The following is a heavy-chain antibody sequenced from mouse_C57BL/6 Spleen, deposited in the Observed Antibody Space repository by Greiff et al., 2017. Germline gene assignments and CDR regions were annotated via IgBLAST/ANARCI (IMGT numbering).Heavy chain of an antibody. CDR3: ARTDYGSSYVEY. D-gene: IGHD1-1*01. CDR2: INPYNGGT. Sequence: EVQGVESGPVLVKPGASVKMSCKASGYTFTDYYMNWVKQSHGKSLEWIGVINPYNGGTSYNQKFKGKATLTVDKSSGTAYMELNSLTSEDSAVYYCARTDYGSSYVEYWGQGTTLTVSS. V-gene: IGHV1-19*01. J-gene: IGHJ2*01. CDR1: GYTFTDYY.